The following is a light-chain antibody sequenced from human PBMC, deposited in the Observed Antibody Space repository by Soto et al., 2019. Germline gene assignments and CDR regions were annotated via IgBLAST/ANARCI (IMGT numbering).Light chain of an antibody. CDR1: SSDVGGYNY. V-gene: IGLV2-8*01. Sequence: QSVLTQPPSASGSPGQSVTISCTGTSSDVGGYNYVSWYQQYPGRAPKLMIYEVTKRPSGVPDRFSGSKSGNTASLTVSGLQAEDEADYYCNSYAASNNFYFVFGGGTQLTV. J-gene: IGLJ3*02. CDR2: EVT. CDR3: NSYAASNNFYFV.